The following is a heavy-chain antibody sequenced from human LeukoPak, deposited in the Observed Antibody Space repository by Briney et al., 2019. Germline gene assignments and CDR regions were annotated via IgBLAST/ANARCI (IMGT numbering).Heavy chain of an antibody. V-gene: IGHV4-4*07. CDR1: GGSISSXY. Sequence: PSETLSLTCTVSGGSISSXYWXXIRQPAGXXXXXXXXXYTSGSTNYNPSLKSRVTMSVDTSKNQFSLKLSSVTAADTAVYYCARDLHSSGWYEKAFDIWGQGTMVTVSS. J-gene: IGHJ3*02. D-gene: IGHD6-19*01. CDR2: XYTSGST. CDR3: ARDLHSSGWYEKAFDI.